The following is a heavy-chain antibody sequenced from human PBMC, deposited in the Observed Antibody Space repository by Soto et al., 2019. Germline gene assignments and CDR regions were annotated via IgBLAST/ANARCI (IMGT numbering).Heavy chain of an antibody. J-gene: IGHJ5*02. CDR2: ISSSGSDT. Sequence: GGSLRLSCVTSGFTFDDYAITWLRQAPGKGLEWVCSISSSGSDTRCAGSVKGRFTISRDSSQSTVYLQMNSLRDEDTAAYYCAKDPWNNWSGLFDPWGQGTLVTVSS. CDR1: GFTFDDYA. D-gene: IGHD1-1*01. CDR3: AKDPWNNWSGLFDP. V-gene: IGHV3-23*01.